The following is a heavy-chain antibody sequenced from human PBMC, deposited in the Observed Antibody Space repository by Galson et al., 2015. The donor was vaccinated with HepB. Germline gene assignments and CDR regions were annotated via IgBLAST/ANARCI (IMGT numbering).Heavy chain of an antibody. Sequence: SLRLSCAASGFTFNNFAMHWVRQAPGKGLEWLAVISYDVINKNYADSVKGRFTISRDNSKNTLYPQMSSPKTEDTAVYFCAKDSAWRTIRMPDYWGQGTLVTVSS. D-gene: IGHD2-2*01. CDR1: GFTFNNFA. CDR3: AKDSAWRTIRMPDY. CDR2: ISYDVINK. V-gene: IGHV3-30*18. J-gene: IGHJ4*02.